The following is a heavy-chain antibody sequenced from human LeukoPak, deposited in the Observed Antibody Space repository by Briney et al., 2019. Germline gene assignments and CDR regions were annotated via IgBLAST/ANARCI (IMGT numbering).Heavy chain of an antibody. Sequence: ASVKVSCKASGYTFINYDFNWVRQAPGQGLEWMGWTNPKNGNRGYAQRFQGRLTMTRDASISTVYLELSSLRSDDTAVYYCARVLGKATAAGPALGYWGQGTLVTVSS. J-gene: IGHJ4*02. CDR2: TNPKNGNR. V-gene: IGHV1-8*01. D-gene: IGHD3-10*01. CDR1: GYTFINYD. CDR3: ARVLGKATAAGPALGY.